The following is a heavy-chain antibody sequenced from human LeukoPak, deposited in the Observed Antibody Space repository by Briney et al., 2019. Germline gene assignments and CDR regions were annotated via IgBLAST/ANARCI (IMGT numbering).Heavy chain of an antibody. CDR3: ARDDRFLEWILNFDGFHS. V-gene: IGHV3-74*01. CDR1: AFPFSNYW. J-gene: IGHJ3*02. Sequence: AGGSLRLSCAASAFPFSNYWMHWVRQVPGKGLVWVAGINTDGSDTTYADSVKGRFTISRDNAENPLYLQTNNLRAEDTAVYYCARDDRFLEWILNFDGFHSWGQGTMVTVSP. D-gene: IGHD3-3*01. CDR2: INTDGSDT.